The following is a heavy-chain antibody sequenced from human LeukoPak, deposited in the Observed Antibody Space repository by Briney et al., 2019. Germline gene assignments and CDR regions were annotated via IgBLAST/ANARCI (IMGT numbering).Heavy chain of an antibody. CDR3: AKDTSRSGYYYGMDV. V-gene: IGHV3-23*01. J-gene: IGHJ6*02. CDR1: GFTFSSYA. CDR2: ISGSGGST. D-gene: IGHD3-10*01. Sequence: GGSLRLSCAASGFTFSSYAMSWVRQAPGKGLEWVSAISGSGGSTYYADSAKGRFTISRDNAKSSLYLQMNSLRAEDTALYYCAKDTSRSGYYYGMDVWGQGTTVTVS.